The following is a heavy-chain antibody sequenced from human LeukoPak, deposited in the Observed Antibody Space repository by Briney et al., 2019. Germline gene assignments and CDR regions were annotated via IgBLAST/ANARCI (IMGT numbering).Heavy chain of an antibody. CDR1: GYTFTSYD. Sequence: GASVKVSCKASGYTFTSYDINWVRQATGQGLEWMGGIIPIFGTANYAQKFQGRVTITTDESTSTAYMELSSLRSEDTAVYYCAREVRYCSSTSCRPGYYYYMDVWGKGTTVTVSS. D-gene: IGHD2-2*01. CDR2: IIPIFGTA. V-gene: IGHV1-69*05. CDR3: AREVRYCSSTSCRPGYYYYMDV. J-gene: IGHJ6*03.